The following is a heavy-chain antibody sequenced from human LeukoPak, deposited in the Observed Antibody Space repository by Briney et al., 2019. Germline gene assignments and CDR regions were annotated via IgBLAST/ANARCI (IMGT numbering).Heavy chain of an antibody. D-gene: IGHD3-9*01. J-gene: IGHJ4*02. CDR3: AKVSESNYDILTGYYTPYYFDY. CDR2: ISDSGGST. V-gene: IGHV3-23*01. Sequence: GGSLRLSCAASGFTFSISAMSWVRQTPGKGLEWVSGISDSGGSTFYADSVKGRFTISRDNSKSILYLQMNSLRADDTAVYYCAKVSESNYDILTGYYTPYYFDYWGQGTLVTVSS. CDR1: GFTFSISA.